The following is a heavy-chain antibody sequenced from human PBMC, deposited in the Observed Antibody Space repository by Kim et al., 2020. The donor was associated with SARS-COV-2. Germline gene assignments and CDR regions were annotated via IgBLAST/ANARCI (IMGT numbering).Heavy chain of an antibody. Sequence: GGSLRLSCAASGFTFSRYWMSWVRQAPGKGLEWVANIKQDGSEKYYVDSVKGRFTISRDNAKNSLYLQMNSLRAEDTAVYYCARALNPDYGDFNGGYWGQGTLVTVSS. CDR1: GFTFSRYW. D-gene: IGHD4-17*01. CDR3: ARALNPDYGDFNGGY. V-gene: IGHV3-7*01. CDR2: IKQDGSEK. J-gene: IGHJ4*02.